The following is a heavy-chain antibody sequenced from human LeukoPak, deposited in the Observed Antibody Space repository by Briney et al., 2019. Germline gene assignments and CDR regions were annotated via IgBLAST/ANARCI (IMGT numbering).Heavy chain of an antibody. CDR1: GFTVSSNS. D-gene: IGHD4-17*01. Sequence: PGGSLRPACTVSGFTVSSNSMSWVRQAPGKGLEWVSFIYSDNTHYSDSVKGRFTISRDNSKNTLYLQMNSLRAEDTAVYYCARVGATTVYDYWGQGTLVTVSS. J-gene: IGHJ4*02. CDR2: IYSDNT. CDR3: ARVGATTVYDY. V-gene: IGHV3-53*01.